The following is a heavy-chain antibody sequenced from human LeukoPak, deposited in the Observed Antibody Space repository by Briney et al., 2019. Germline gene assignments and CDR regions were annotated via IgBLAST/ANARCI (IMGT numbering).Heavy chain of an antibody. CDR2: IKSDGST. J-gene: IGHJ4*02. D-gene: IGHD3-22*01. V-gene: IGHV3-74*01. CDR1: GFSFSGAW. Sequence: SGGSLRLSCAASGFSFSGAWMHWVRQAPGKGLVWVSIIKSDGSTIYADSVEGRFTISRDNAKSTVYLQMDSLRAEDTAVYYCARDYYYSVDYWGQGTLVTVSS. CDR3: ARDYYYSVDY.